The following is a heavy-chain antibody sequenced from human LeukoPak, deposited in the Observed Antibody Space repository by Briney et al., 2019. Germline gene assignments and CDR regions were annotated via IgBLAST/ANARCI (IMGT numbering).Heavy chain of an antibody. CDR2: IIPIFGTA. J-gene: IGHJ4*02. CDR1: GGTFSSYA. CDR3: ARLFGHYDYVWGSYPPAAAKYYFDY. D-gene: IGHD3-16*01. Sequence: SVKVSCKASGGTFSSYAISWVRQAPGQGLEWMGGIIPIFGTANYAQKFQGRVTITADESTSTAYMELSSLRSEDTAVYYCARLFGHYDYVWGSYPPAAAKYYFDYWGQGTLVTVSS. V-gene: IGHV1-69*13.